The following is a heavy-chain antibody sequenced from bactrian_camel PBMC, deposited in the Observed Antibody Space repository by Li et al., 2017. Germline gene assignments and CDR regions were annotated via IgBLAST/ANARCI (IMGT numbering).Heavy chain of an antibody. Sequence: HVQLVESGGGSVQAGGSLRLSCVASVYGRYYDTYRMGWFRQAPGKEREGVGYIDADGVTTYVDSVKGRFTISRDNAKNTLYLQMTALMPEDSAEYYCAAWPNYVRWARAGIDNWGRGTQVTVSS. CDR3: AAWPNYVRWARAGIDN. CDR2: IDADGVTT. V-gene: IGHV3S63*01. J-gene: IGHJ4*01. D-gene: IGHD1*01. CDR1: VYGRYYDTYR.